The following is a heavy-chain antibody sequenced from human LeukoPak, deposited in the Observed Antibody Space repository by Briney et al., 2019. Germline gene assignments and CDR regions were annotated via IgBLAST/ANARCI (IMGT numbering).Heavy chain of an antibody. CDR3: ARDARMTTVTPWGFDY. V-gene: IGHV3-21*01. CDR2: IRSSSSYI. J-gene: IGHJ4*02. Sequence: GGSLRLSCAASGFTFSSYTMNWVRQAPGKGLEWVSSIRSSSSYIYYVDSVKGRFTISRDNAKNSLYLQMNSLRAEDTAVYYCARDARMTTVTPWGFDYWGQGTPVTVST. D-gene: IGHD4-17*01. CDR1: GFTFSSYT.